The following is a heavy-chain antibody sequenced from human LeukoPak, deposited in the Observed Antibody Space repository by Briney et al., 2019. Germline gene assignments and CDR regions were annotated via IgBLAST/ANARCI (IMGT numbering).Heavy chain of an antibody. CDR2: INHSGST. CDR1: GGSFSGYY. V-gene: IGHV4-34*01. CDR3: AGPRGYFGY. J-gene: IGHJ4*02. Sequence: SETLSLTCAVYGGSFSGYYWSWIRQPPGKGLEWIGEINHSGSTNYNPSLKSRVTISVDRSKNQFSLKLSSVTAADTAVYYCAGPRGYFGYWGQGTLVTVSS.